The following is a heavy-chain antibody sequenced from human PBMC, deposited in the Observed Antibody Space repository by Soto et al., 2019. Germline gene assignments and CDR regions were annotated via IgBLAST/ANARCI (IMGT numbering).Heavy chain of an antibody. CDR1: GYTFTSYY. J-gene: IGHJ4*02. CDR3: ARDANPYSSGWYSDY. D-gene: IGHD6-19*01. Sequence: ASVKVSCKASGYTFTSYYMHWVRQAPGQGLEWMGIINPSGGSTSYAQKFQGRVTMTRDTSTSTVYMELSSLRSEDTAVYYCARDANPYSSGWYSDYWGQGTLVTVSS. V-gene: IGHV1-46*01. CDR2: INPSGGST.